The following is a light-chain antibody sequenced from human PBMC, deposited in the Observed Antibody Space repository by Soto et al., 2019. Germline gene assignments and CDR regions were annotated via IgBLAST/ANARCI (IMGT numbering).Light chain of an antibody. V-gene: IGKV1-5*03. CDR1: QSISSW. CDR3: QQFNSYPYT. CDR2: KAS. Sequence: DIQMTQSPSTLSASVGDRVTITCRASQSISSWLAWYQQKPGRAPKLLIYKASSLESGVPSRFSGSGSGTEFTLTISSLQPDDFATYYCQQFNSYPYTFGQGTKLEIK. J-gene: IGKJ2*01.